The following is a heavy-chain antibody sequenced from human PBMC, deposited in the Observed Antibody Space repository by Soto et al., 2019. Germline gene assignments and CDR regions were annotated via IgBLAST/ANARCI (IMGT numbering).Heavy chain of an antibody. V-gene: IGHV3-23*01. CDR3: AKRRGAGGHFDY. CDR1: GFTFSSYA. J-gene: IGHJ4*02. Sequence: DVQLLESGGGLVQPEGSLRLSCAASGFTFSSYAMGWVRQGPGKGLAWVAGVSIGGSTHYADSVRGRFTISRDNSKNTLSLQMNGLTAEDTAVYFCAKRRGAGGHFDYWGQGALVTVSS. D-gene: IGHD2-15*01. CDR2: VSIGGST.